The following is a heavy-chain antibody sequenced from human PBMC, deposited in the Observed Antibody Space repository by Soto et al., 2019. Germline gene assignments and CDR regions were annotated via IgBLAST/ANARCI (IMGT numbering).Heavy chain of an antibody. CDR2: INPSGGST. D-gene: IGHD6-13*01. CDR1: GYTFPSFY. J-gene: IGHJ4*02. CDR3: ARDTISNWYYFDY. Sequence: ASVKVSCKASGYTFPSFYMHWVRQAPGQGREWMGIINPSGGSTTYAQKFQGRVTMTRDTSTSTVYMELSSLRSEDTAVYYCARDTISNWYYFDYWGQGTRVTVSS. V-gene: IGHV1-46*01.